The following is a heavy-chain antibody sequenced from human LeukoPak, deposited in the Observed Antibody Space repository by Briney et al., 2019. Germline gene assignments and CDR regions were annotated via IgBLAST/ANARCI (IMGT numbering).Heavy chain of an antibody. J-gene: IGHJ4*02. V-gene: IGHV4-59*08. Sequence: SETLSLTCTISGGSISSYYWSWIRQPPGKGLEWIGYIYYSGSTNYNPSLKSRVAISVDTSKNQFSLKLSSVTAADTAVYYCARHSRYSSGWYYGYWGQGTLVTVSS. CDR1: GGSISSYY. CDR3: ARHSRYSSGWYYGY. CDR2: IYYSGST. D-gene: IGHD6-19*01.